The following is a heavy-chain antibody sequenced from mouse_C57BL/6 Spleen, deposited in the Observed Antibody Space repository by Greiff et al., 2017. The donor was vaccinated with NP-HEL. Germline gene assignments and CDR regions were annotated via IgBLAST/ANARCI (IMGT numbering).Heavy chain of an antibody. J-gene: IGHJ3*01. Sequence: QVQLQQPGAELVMPGASVKLSCKASGYTFTSYWMHWVKQRPGQGLEWIGEIDPSDSYTNYNQKFKGKSTLTVDKSSSTAYMQLSSLTSGDSAVYYCARKPWFAYWGQGTLVTVSA. CDR3: ARKPWFAY. CDR2: IDPSDSYT. V-gene: IGHV1-69*01. CDR1: GYTFTSYW.